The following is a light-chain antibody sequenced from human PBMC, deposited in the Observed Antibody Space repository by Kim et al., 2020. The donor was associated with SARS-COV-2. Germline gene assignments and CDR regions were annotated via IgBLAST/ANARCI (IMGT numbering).Light chain of an antibody. CDR1: SLRTVY. CDR3: NSRNTGDYHVL. V-gene: IGLV3-19*01. J-gene: IGLJ2*01. Sequence: ALGQTVKITCQGDSLRTVYTNWYQQKPGQAPLLVIYGKNDRPSGIPDRFSGSSSGNTASLTITGAQAEDEADYYCNSRNTGDYHVLFGGGTQLTVL. CDR2: GKN.